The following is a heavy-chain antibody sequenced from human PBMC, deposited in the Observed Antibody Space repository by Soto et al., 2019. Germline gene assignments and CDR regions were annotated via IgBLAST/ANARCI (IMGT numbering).Heavy chain of an antibody. CDR3: AHKGGGDRILDY. CDR1: GFSLSTSGVG. CDR2: IYWDDAK. Sequence: QITLKESGPTLVKPTQTLTLTCTFSGFSLSTSGVGVGWIRQPPGKALEWLALIYWDDAKHYSPSLKSRLTITKDTPKNQVVLKMTTMDPVDTATYFCAHKGGGDRILDYWGQGTLVTVSS. J-gene: IGHJ4*02. D-gene: IGHD3-16*01. V-gene: IGHV2-5*02.